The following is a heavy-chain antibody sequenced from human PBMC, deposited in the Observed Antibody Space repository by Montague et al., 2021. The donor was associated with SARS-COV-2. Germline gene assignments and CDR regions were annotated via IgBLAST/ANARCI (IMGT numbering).Heavy chain of an antibody. D-gene: IGHD6-13*01. J-gene: IGHJ5*02. CDR1: GFSLSTSGMC. CDR3: ARILVAAAGSPFDP. V-gene: IGHV2-70*11. Sequence: PALVKPTQTLTLTCTFSGFSLSTSGMCVSWIRQPPGKALEWLARIDWDDDKYYSTSLKTRLTISKGTSKNQVVLTMTNMDPVDTATYYCARILVAAAGSPFDPWGQGTLATVSS. CDR2: IDWDDDK.